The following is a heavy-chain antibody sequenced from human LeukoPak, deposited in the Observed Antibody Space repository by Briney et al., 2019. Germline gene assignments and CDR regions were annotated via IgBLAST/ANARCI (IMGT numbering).Heavy chain of an antibody. CDR2: VYYGGST. J-gene: IGHJ5*02. D-gene: IGHD3-10*01. V-gene: IGHV4-39*02. CDR1: GGSINSTGYF. CDR3: ARLSVLPWFAEAHPHDP. Sequence: SETLSLTCSVSGGSINSTGYFWGWIRQPPGKGREWVGNVYYGGSTYCNPSLKSPVTISVDTSKTYFSPRLTPVTAADTAVYYCARLSVLPWFAEAHPHDPWGQGTLVTVSS.